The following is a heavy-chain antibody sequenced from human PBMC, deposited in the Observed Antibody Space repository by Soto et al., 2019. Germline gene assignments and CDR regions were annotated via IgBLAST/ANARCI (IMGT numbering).Heavy chain of an antibody. CDR2: ISYDGSNK. D-gene: IGHD2-8*01. Sequence: GGSLRLSCAASGFTFSSYGMHWVRQAPGKGLEWVAVISYDGSNKYYADSVKGRFTISRDNSKNTLYLQMNSLRAEDTAVYYCAKENDIVLMVYAIDYYYYMDVWGKGTTVTVSS. V-gene: IGHV3-30*18. J-gene: IGHJ6*03. CDR1: GFTFSSYG. CDR3: AKENDIVLMVYAIDYYYYMDV.